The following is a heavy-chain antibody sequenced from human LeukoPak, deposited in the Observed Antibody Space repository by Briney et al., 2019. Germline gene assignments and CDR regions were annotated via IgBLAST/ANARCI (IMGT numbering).Heavy chain of an antibody. CDR2: ISYDGSNK. D-gene: IGHD3-10*01. J-gene: IGHJ5*02. Sequence: PGGSLRLSCAASGFTFSSYAMHWVRQAPGKGLEWVAVISYDGSNKYYADSVKGRFTISRDNSKNTLYLQMNSLRAEDTAVYYCAKDLRRMVRGPNWFDPWGQGTLVTVSS. CDR3: AKDLRRMVRGPNWFDP. CDR1: GFTFSSYA. V-gene: IGHV3-30-3*01.